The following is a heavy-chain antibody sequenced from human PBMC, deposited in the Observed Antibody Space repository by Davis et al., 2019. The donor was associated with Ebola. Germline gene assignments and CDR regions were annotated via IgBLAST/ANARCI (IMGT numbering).Heavy chain of an antibody. V-gene: IGHV3-48*03. CDR3: ARGYSYGNYYYYGMDV. CDR2: ISSSGTSI. D-gene: IGHD5-18*01. CDR1: GFTFSSYE. J-gene: IGHJ6*02. Sequence: GESLKISCAASGFTFSSYEMNWVRQAPGKGLEWVSYISSSGTSIYYADSVKGRFTISRDNAKNSLCLQMNSLRDEDTAMYYCARGYSYGNYYYYGMDVWGQGTTVTVSS.